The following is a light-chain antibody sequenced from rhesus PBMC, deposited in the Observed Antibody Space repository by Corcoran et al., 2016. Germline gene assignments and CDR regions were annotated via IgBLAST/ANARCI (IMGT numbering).Light chain of an antibody. V-gene: IGKV3-24*04. CDR3: LQSSNWPWT. CDR2: GAS. CDR1: QSASSY. J-gene: IGKJ1*01. Sequence: EIVMTQSPATLALSPGERATLSCRASQSASSYLAWYQQKPGQAPRLLIYGASSRATGIPDRFSGSGSGTEFTLTIDSLEPEDVGVYCCLQSSNWPWTFGQGTKVEIK.